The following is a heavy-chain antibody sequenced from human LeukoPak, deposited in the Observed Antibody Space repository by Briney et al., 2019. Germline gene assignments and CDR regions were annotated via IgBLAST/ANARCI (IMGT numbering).Heavy chain of an antibody. J-gene: IGHJ4*02. CDR2: IDYSGST. CDR3: ARSVLGYSYGLHIDY. Sequence: SETLSLTCTVSGGSISTYYWSWIRQPPGKGLEWIGDIDYSGSTKYNPSLESRVTISVDTSKNQFSLKLSSLTAADTAVYYCARSVLGYSYGLHIDYWGQGTLVTVSS. V-gene: IGHV4-59*01. D-gene: IGHD5-18*01. CDR1: GGSISTYY.